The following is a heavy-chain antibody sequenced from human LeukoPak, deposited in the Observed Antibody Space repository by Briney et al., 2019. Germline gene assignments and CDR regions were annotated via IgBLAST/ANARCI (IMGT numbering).Heavy chain of an antibody. CDR1: GFTFSSYA. CDR2: ISGSGGST. V-gene: IGHV3-23*01. Sequence: GGSLRLSCAASGFTFSSYAMNWVRQAPGKGLEWVSAISGSGGSTDHVDSVKGRFTISRDNSRNTLYLQMNSLGTEDTAVYYCAKDRWGAVASFDYWGQGTLVTVSS. J-gene: IGHJ4*02. CDR3: AKDRWGAVASFDY. D-gene: IGHD6-19*01.